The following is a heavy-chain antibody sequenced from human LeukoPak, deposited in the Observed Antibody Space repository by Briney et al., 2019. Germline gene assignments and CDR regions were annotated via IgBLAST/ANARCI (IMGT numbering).Heavy chain of an antibody. V-gene: IGHV4-59*01. D-gene: IGHD2-2*01. J-gene: IGHJ4*02. CDR2: ISYSGTT. CDR1: GGSISNYY. CDR3: ARVPSRRFDY. Sequence: PETLSLTCTVSGGSISNYYWSWIRQPPGKGLEWVGYISYSGTTNYNPSLKSRVTISIDTSKKQFSLKVSSVTAADTAVYYCARVPSRRFDYWGQGTLVTVSS.